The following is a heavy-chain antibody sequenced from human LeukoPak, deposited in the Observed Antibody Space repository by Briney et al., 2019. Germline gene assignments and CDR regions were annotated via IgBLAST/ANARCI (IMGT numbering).Heavy chain of an antibody. CDR1: GFTFSNAW. CDR3: TTGLNYYDSRDAFDI. J-gene: IGHJ3*02. Sequence: GGPLRLSCAASGFTFSNAWMSWVRQAPGKGLDWVGRIKSKTDGGTTDYAAPVKGRFTISRDDSKNTLYLQMNSLKTEDTAVYYCTTGLNYYDSRDAFDIWGQGTMVTVSS. V-gene: IGHV3-15*01. CDR2: IKSKTDGGTT. D-gene: IGHD3-22*01.